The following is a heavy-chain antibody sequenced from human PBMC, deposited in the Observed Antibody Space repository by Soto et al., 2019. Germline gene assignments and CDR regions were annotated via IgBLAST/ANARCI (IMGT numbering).Heavy chain of an antibody. CDR3: ARDNYDILTGYHLFYGMDV. Sequence: GASVKVSCKASGGTFSSYAISWVRQAPGQGLEWMGGIIPIFGTANYAQKFQGRVTITADESTSTAYMELSSLRSEDTAVYYCARDNYDILTGYHLFYGMDVWGQGTKVTVSS. CDR1: GGTFSSYA. D-gene: IGHD3-9*01. J-gene: IGHJ6*02. CDR2: IIPIFGTA. V-gene: IGHV1-69*13.